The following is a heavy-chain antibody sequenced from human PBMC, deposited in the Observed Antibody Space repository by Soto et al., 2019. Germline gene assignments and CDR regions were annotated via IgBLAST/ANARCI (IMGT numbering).Heavy chain of an antibody. CDR1: GYMFNNYG. Sequence: GSVTVSCTASGYMFNNYGISWVRQAPGQGLEWMAWISPYNGNTNYAQKFPGRVTMTADSSTSTAHMELRSLKTDDTAVYYCARGLTTYYDFWSGPPDYGTDVWGQGTTGTVAS. D-gene: IGHD3-3*01. CDR2: ISPYNGNT. J-gene: IGHJ6*02. V-gene: IGHV1-18*04. CDR3: ARGLTTYYDFWSGPPDYGTDV.